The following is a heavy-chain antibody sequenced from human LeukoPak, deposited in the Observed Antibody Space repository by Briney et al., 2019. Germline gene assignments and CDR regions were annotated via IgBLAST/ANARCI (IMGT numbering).Heavy chain of an antibody. Sequence: SETLSLTCAVSGYSISSGYYWGWIRQPPGKGLEWIGSVYHTGSTYYHPSLKSRFTISLDTSKNQFSLRLTSVTAADTAVYYCASHYYDSSGYLFDSWGRGSLVTVSS. CDR2: VYHTGST. CDR3: ASHYYDSSGYLFDS. D-gene: IGHD3-22*01. J-gene: IGHJ4*02. CDR1: GYSISSGYY. V-gene: IGHV4-38-2*01.